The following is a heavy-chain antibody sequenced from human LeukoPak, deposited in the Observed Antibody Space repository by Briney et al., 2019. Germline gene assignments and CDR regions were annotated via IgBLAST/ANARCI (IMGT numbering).Heavy chain of an antibody. V-gene: IGHV1-2*02. CDR2: INPNSGGT. Sequence: ASVKASCKASGYTFTGYYMHWVRQAPGQGLEWMGWINPNSGGTNYAQKFQGRVTMTRDTSISTAYMELSRLRSDDTAVYYCARDRRSMIVSPFDYWGQGTLVTVSS. J-gene: IGHJ4*02. CDR1: GYTFTGYY. D-gene: IGHD3-22*01. CDR3: ARDRRSMIVSPFDY.